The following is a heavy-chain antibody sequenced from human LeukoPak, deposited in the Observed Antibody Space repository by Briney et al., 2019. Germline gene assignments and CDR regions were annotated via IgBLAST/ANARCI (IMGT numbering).Heavy chain of an antibody. J-gene: IGHJ4*02. CDR2: ISAYNGNT. CDR1: GCTFTSYG. V-gene: IGHV1-18*01. D-gene: IGHD4-17*01. Sequence: ASVKVSCKASGCTFTSYGISWVRQAPGQGLERRGWISAYNGNTDYAQKLQGRVTMTTDTSTSTAYMELRSLRSDAPAVYYCAREGNYGDSPYWGQGTLVTVSS. CDR3: AREGNYGDSPY.